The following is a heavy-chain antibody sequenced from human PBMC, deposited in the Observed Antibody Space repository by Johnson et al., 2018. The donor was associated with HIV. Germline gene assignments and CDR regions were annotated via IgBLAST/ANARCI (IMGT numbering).Heavy chain of an antibody. CDR3: AKDQWMFDI. CDR2: ISYDGSNK. J-gene: IGHJ3*02. Sequence: QVQLVESGGGVVQPGRSLRLSCAASGFTFSSYAMHWVRQAPGKGLEWVAVISYDGSNKYYADSVKARFTISRDNSKNTLYLQMNSLRAEDTALYYCAKDQWMFDIWGQGTVVTVSS. D-gene: IGHD3-10*02. V-gene: IGHV3-30*04. CDR1: GFTFSSYA.